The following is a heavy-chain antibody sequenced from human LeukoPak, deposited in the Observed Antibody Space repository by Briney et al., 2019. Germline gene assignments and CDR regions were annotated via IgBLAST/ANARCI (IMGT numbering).Heavy chain of an antibody. J-gene: IGHJ4*02. D-gene: IGHD4-17*01. CDR2: IYYSGST. V-gene: IGHV4-59*01. Sequence: PSESLSLTCTVSGGSISSYYWSWVQRPPGKGLEWIGYIYYSGSTNYNPSLKSRVTISVDTSKNQFSLKLSSVTAADTAVYYCASGIDYGEYYFDYWGQGTLVTVSS. CDR3: ASGIDYGEYYFDY. CDR1: GGSISSYY.